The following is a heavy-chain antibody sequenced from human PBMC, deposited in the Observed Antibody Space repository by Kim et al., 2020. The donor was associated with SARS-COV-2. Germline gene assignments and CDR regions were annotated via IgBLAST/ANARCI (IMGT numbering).Heavy chain of an antibody. J-gene: IGHJ4*02. V-gene: IGHV3-30*06. D-gene: IGHD2-15*01. CDR3: ARANCSGGSCYSTYAFDY. Sequence: GRFTNSRDNSKNTRYLQMNSLRAGDTAVYYCARANCSGGSCYSTYAFDYWGQGTLVTVSS.